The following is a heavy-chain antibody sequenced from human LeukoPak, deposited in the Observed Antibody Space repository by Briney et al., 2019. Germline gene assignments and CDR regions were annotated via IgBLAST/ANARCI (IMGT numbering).Heavy chain of an antibody. J-gene: IGHJ6*02. CDR3: ARVRFFYYGMDV. V-gene: IGHV3-23*01. CDR1: GFTFSSYA. Sequence: GGSLRLSCAASGFTFSSYAMSWVRQAPGKGLEWVSGISGSGGSTYYADSVKGRFTISRDNSKNRLYLQMNSLRAEDTAVYYCARVRFFYYGMDVWGQGTTVTVSS. CDR2: ISGSGGST. D-gene: IGHD4-17*01.